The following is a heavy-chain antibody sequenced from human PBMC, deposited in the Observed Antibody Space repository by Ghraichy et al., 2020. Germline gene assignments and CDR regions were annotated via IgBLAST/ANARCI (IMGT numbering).Heavy chain of an antibody. CDR3: AKHTNYYGSTAYYFDS. CDR2: VTMGGFGT. D-gene: IGHD3-10*01. V-gene: IGHV3-23*01. J-gene: IGHJ4*02. Sequence: GGSLRLSCAASGFTFSTYAMSWVRQAPGKGLEWVSSVTMGGFGTYYADSVKGRFTISRDNSRNTLSLQMGSLRAEDTAVYYCAKHTNYYGSTAYYFDSWGQGTLVTVSS. CDR1: GFTFSTYA.